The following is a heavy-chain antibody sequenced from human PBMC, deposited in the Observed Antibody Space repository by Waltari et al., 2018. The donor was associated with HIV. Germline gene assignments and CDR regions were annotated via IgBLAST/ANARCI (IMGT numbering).Heavy chain of an antibody. Sequence: VQLVQSGDEGKKPGASVTVSCKASGTTVPDYYVHWGRQAPGQRLEWMGWINPKSGGRKFAQKFQGRVTMTWDTSITTAYMELHRLRSDDTAVYYCARRSWDLWGQGTLLTVSS. CDR3: ARRSWDL. J-gene: IGHJ5*02. CDR2: INPKSGGR. CDR1: GTTVPDYY. V-gene: IGHV1-2*02.